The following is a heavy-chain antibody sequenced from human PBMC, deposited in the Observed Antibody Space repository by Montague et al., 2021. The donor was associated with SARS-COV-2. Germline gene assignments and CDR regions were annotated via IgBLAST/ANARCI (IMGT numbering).Heavy chain of an antibody. CDR1: GDSVSSDTAA. V-gene: IGHV6-1*01. D-gene: IGHD4-17*01. J-gene: IGHJ1*01. CDR3: ARDGDYGGTWYSFLQN. CDR2: TFYRSQWHT. Sequence: CAISGDSVSSDTAAWHWIRQSPSRGLEWLGRTFYRSQWHTDSAASVRSRISFSGDISRNQFSLHLNSVTPEDTAIYYCARDGDYGGTWYSFLQNWGQGTPVIVSS.